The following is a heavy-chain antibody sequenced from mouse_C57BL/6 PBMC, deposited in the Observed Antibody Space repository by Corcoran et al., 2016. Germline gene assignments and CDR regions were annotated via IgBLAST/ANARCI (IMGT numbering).Heavy chain of an antibody. D-gene: IGHD3-2*02. CDR2: INPYNGGT. J-gene: IGHJ2*01. CDR3: ARSRGSSGYWFDY. V-gene: IGHV1-19*01. CDR1: GYTFTDYY. Sequence: EVQLQQSGPVLVKPGASVKMSCKASGYTFTDYYMNWVKQSHGKSLEWIGVINPYNGGTSYNQKFKGKATLTVDKSSSTAYMELNSLTSEDSAVYYCARSRGSSGYWFDYWGQGTTLTVSS.